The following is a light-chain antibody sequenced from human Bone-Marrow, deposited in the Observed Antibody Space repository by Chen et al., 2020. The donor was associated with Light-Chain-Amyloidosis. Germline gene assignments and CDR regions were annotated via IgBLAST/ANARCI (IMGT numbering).Light chain of an antibody. CDR2: QDD. V-gene: IGLV3-1*01. CDR3: QTWDSSTML. Sequence: SYEVTQPPSVSLSPGQTASISCSGNNLEDKYVSWYQQKTGRSPILVIYQDDKRPSGVPERFSGSSSGNTATLTISGTQAMDEADYYCQTWDSSTMLFGGGTKLIVL. J-gene: IGLJ3*02. CDR1: NLEDKY.